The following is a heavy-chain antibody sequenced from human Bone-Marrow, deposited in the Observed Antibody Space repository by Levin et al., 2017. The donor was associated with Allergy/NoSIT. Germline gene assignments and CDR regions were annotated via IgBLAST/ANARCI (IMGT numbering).Heavy chain of an antibody. Sequence: NTGGSLRLSCAASGFTFSDYYMSWIRQAPGKGLEWVSYISSSGSTIYYADSVKGRFTISRDNAKNSLYLQMNSLRAEDTAVYYCATLRQLRLKVGATTRFWPHFDYWGQGTLVTVSS. V-gene: IGHV3-11*01. CDR2: ISSSGSTI. CDR3: ATLRQLRLKVGATTRFWPHFDY. J-gene: IGHJ4*02. D-gene: IGHD1-26*01. CDR1: GFTFSDYY.